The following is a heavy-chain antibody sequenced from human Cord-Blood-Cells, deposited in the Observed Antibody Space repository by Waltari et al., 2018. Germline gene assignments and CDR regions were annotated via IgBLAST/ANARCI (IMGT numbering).Heavy chain of an antibody. D-gene: IGHD2-2*02. CDR1: GGTFSSYA. V-gene: IGHV1-69*09. Sequence: QVQLVQSGAEVTKPGSSVEVSCKASGGTFSSYAISWVRQAPGQGLEWMGRIIPILGKANYTQKLQGRVTITADKSTSTAYMELSRLRSEDTAVYYCARDRVVPAAIGSNWFDPWGQGTLVTVSS. J-gene: IGHJ5*02. CDR3: ARDRVVPAAIGSNWFDP. CDR2: IIPILGKA.